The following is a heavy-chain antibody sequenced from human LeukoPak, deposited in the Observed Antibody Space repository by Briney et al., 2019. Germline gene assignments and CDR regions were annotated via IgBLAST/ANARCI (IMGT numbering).Heavy chain of an antibody. Sequence: SRTLSLTCTVSGGSISSGDYYWSWIHQPPGKGLEWIGYIYYSGSTYYNSSLKSRVTISVDTSKNQFSLKLSSVTAADTAVYYCARADSVVVPAATSGAFDIWGQGTMVTVSS. CDR2: IYYSGST. J-gene: IGHJ3*02. V-gene: IGHV4-30-4*08. CDR3: ARADSVVVPAATSGAFDI. D-gene: IGHD2-2*01. CDR1: GGSISSGDYY.